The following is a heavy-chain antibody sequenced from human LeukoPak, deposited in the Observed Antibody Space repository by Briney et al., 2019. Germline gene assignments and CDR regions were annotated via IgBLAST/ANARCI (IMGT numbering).Heavy chain of an antibody. CDR2: IYYSGST. CDR1: GGSISSSSYY. V-gene: IGHV4-39*01. J-gene: IGHJ5*02. Sequence: PSETLSLTCTVSGGSISSSSYYWGWIRQPPGKGLEWIGSIYYSGSTYYNPSLKSRVTISVDTSKNQFSLKLSSVTAADTAVYYCARTGMYYDFWSGLNWFDPWGQGTLVTVSS. CDR3: ARTGMYYDFWSGLNWFDP. D-gene: IGHD3-3*01.